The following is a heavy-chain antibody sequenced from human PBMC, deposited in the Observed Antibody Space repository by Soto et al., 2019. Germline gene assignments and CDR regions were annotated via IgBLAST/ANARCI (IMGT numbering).Heavy chain of an antibody. J-gene: IGHJ6*02. CDR2: IYHSVST. V-gene: IGHV4-4*02. CDR3: ARGGGPDIAYGMDV. CDR1: GGSISSINW. Sequence: QVQLQESGPGLVKPSGTLSLTCAVSGGSISSINWWSWVRQRPGKGLKWIGEIYHSVSTTYNPSLKSRVATSVDESKKQFTLELESVTAADSAIYYCARGGGPDIAYGMDVWGQGTTVIVSS. D-gene: IGHD5-12*01.